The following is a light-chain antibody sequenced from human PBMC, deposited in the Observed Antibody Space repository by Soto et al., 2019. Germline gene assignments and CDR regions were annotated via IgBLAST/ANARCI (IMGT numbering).Light chain of an antibody. J-gene: IGKJ2*01. CDR1: QDISNY. Sequence: DLQMTQSPSSLSASVGDRVTITCQASQDISNYLNWYQQKPGKAPKLLIYDASNLETGVPSRFSGSGSGTDFTFTISSLQPEDIATYYCQQYDNLPYTFGPGTKLEIK. V-gene: IGKV1-33*01. CDR2: DAS. CDR3: QQYDNLPYT.